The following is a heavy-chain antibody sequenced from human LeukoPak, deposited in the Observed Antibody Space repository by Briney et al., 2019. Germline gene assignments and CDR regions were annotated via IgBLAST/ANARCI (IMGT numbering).Heavy chain of an antibody. CDR2: ISGSGGDT. CDR3: ARDSTGWSKNY. J-gene: IGHJ4*02. CDR1: GFTFSTDA. D-gene: IGHD6-19*01. V-gene: IGHV3-23*01. Sequence: GGSLRLSCAASGFTFSTDAMTWVRQAPGKGLQWVSAISGSGGDTYYEDSVKGRFTISRDNSKNMLYLQMNSLRAEDTAVYYCARDSTGWSKNYWGQGTLVTVSS.